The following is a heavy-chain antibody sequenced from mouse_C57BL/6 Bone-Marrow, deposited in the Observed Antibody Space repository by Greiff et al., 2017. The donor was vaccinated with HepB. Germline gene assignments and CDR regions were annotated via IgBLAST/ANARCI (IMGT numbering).Heavy chain of an antibody. CDR3: AVYGSYDY. J-gene: IGHJ2*01. CDR2: INPGDGDT. CDR1: GYAFSSSW. V-gene: IGHV1-82*01. Sequence: VQLQQSGPELVKPGASVKISCKASGYAFSSSWMNWVKQRPGKGLEWIGRINPGDGDTNYNGKFKGKATLTADKSSSTAYMQLSSLTSEDSAVYFCAVYGSYDYWGQGTTLTVSS. D-gene: IGHD2-1*01.